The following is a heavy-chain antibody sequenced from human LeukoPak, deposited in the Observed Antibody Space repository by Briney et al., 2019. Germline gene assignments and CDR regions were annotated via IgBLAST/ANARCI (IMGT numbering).Heavy chain of an antibody. J-gene: IGHJ4*02. CDR1: GYTFTGYY. CDR3: AREYVPPLRIAAAGRGGLDY. V-gene: IGHV1-18*04. D-gene: IGHD6-13*01. Sequence: ASVKVSCKASGYTFTGYYIHWVRQAPGQGLEWMGWISGYNGNTKSSQKLQGRATMTTDTSTSTVYMELRSLRSDDTAVYYCAREYVPPLRIAAAGRGGLDYWGQGTLVIVSS. CDR2: ISGYNGNT.